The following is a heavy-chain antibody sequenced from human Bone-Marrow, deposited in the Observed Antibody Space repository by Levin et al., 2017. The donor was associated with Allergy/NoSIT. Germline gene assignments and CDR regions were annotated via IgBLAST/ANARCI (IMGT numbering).Heavy chain of an antibody. V-gene: IGHV3-15*01. Sequence: GGSLRLSCAASGSGFSSAWLTWVRQTPGNGLECVSRIKSKSDGGTTDYAAPVKGRFTISRDDSKNMLYLYMDSLKIEDTAVYYCAHIYLASWGQGTLVTVSS. CDR1: GSGFSSAW. CDR2: IKSKSDGGTT. J-gene: IGHJ4*02. D-gene: IGHD2-21*01. CDR3: AHIYLAS.